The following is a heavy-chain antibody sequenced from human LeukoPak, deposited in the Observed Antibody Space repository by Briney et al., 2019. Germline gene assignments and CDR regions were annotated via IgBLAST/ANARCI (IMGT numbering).Heavy chain of an antibody. CDR3: ARGNYDSSGYYSPFDY. CDR2: NYHSGST. CDR1: GGSISSGGYY. Sequence: SETLSLTCTVSGGSISSGGYYWSWIRQPPGKGLEWVGYNYHSGSTYYNPSLKSRVTISEDTSKNQFSLKLSSVTAADTAVYYCARGNYDSSGYYSPFDYWGQGTLVTVSS. V-gene: IGHV4-30-2*01. D-gene: IGHD3-22*01. J-gene: IGHJ4*02.